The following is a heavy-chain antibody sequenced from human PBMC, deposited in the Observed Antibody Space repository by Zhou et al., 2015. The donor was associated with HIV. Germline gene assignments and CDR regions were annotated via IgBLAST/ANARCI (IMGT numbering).Heavy chain of an antibody. CDR2: IIPIFGTS. D-gene: IGHD5-12*01. CDR3: ASSGQSFSLRYKGGYDWGYYYYGMDV. J-gene: IGHJ6*02. V-gene: IGHV1-69*01. CDR1: GGTFSSDG. Sequence: VQLVQSGAEVKKPGSSVKVSCEVSGGTFSSDGISWVRQAPGQGLEWMGGIIPIFGTSTNAQRFQGRVTITADESTSTAYMELSSLRSEDTAVYYCASSGQSFSLRYKGGYDWGYYYYGMDVWGQGTTVTVSS.